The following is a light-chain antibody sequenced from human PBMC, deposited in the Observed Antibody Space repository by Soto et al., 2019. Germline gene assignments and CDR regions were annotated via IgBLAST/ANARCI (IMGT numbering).Light chain of an antibody. Sequence: QSVLTQPRSVSGSPGQSVTISCTGTSSDVGGYNYVSWYQQHPGKAPELMIYDVSKRPSGVPDRFSGSKSGNTASLTISGLQAEDEADYYCCSYAGSVVFGGGTKLTVL. V-gene: IGLV2-11*01. CDR2: DVS. J-gene: IGLJ2*01. CDR3: CSYAGSVV. CDR1: SSDVGGYNY.